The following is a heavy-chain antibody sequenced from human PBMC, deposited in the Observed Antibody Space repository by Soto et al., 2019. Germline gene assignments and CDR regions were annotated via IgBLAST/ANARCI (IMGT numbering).Heavy chain of an antibody. CDR2: ISAYNGNT. D-gene: IGHD2-15*01. V-gene: IGHV1-18*01. Sequence: QVPLVQSGAEVKKPGASVKVSCKASGYTFTSYGISWVRQAPGQGLEWMGWISAYNGNTNYAQKLQGRVTMTTDTSTSTAYMELRSLRSDDTAVYYCAAADRYCSGGSCYPDAFDIWGQGTMVTVSS. J-gene: IGHJ3*02. CDR1: GYTFTSYG. CDR3: AAADRYCSGGSCYPDAFDI.